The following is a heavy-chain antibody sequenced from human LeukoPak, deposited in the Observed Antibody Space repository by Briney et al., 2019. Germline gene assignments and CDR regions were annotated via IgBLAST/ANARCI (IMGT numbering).Heavy chain of an antibody. Sequence: GSLRLSCAASGFSITDWPLSWVRQPPGKGLEWIGSIYYSGSTYYNPSLKSRVTISVDTSKNQFSLKLSSVTAADTAVYYCARGRSYYYYYYMDVWGKGTTVTVSS. J-gene: IGHJ6*03. CDR1: GFSITDWP. CDR3: ARGRSYYYYYYMDV. CDR2: IYYSGST. V-gene: IGHV4-39*07.